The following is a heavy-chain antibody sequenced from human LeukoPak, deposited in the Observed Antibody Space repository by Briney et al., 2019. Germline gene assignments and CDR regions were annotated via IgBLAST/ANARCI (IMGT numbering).Heavy chain of an antibody. D-gene: IGHD3-3*01. V-gene: IGHV1-18*01. J-gene: IGHJ4*02. Sequence: ASVKVSCKASGYTFTSYGISWVRQAPGQGLEGMGWISAYNGNTDYAQKLQGRVTMTTDTSTSTAYMELRSLRSDDTAVYYCARTGGAYYDFWSGYYADYWGQGTLVTVSS. CDR3: ARTGGAYYDFWSGYYADY. CDR2: ISAYNGNT. CDR1: GYTFTSYG.